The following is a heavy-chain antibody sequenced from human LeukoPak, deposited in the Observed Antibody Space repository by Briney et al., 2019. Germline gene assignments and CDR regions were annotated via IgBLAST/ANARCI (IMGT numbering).Heavy chain of an antibody. Sequence: SETLSLTCTVSGGSINTNPNYWSWIRQPPGKGLEWIGEINHSGSTNYNPSLKSRVTISVDTSKNQFSLKLSSVTAADTAVYYCARGNAEQWLVTWGQGTLVTVSS. V-gene: IGHV4-34*01. D-gene: IGHD6-19*01. CDR1: GGSINTNPNY. CDR3: ARGNAEQWLVT. J-gene: IGHJ5*02. CDR2: INHSGST.